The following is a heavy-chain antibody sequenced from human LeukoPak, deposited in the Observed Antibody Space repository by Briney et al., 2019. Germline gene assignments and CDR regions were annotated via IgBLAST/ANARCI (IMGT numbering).Heavy chain of an antibody. CDR2: ISSSSSYI. V-gene: IGHV3-21*01. CDR3: ARVATVAGYYYYYYMDV. J-gene: IGHJ6*03. CDR1: GFTFSSYS. D-gene: IGHD4-17*01. Sequence: GGSLRLSCAASGFTFSSYSMNWVRQAPGKGLEWVSSISSSSSYIYYADSVKGRFTISRDNAKNSLYLQMNSLRAEDTAVYYCARVATVAGYYYYYYMDVWGKGTTVTISS.